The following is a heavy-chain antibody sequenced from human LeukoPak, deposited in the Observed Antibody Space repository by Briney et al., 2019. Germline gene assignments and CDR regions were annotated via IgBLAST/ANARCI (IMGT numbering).Heavy chain of an antibody. D-gene: IGHD3-22*01. CDR1: GGSITSYY. CDR3: ARLGGYSYYYDSSGYRLGELDY. V-gene: IGHV4-59*01. J-gene: IGHJ4*02. CDR2: IYYIGST. Sequence: SETLSLTCTVSGGSITSYYWSWIRQPPGKGLEWLGYIYYIGSTNYNPSLKSRVTISVDTSKNQFSLTLSSVTAADTAVYYCARLGGYSYYYDSSGYRLGELDYWGQGTLVTVSS.